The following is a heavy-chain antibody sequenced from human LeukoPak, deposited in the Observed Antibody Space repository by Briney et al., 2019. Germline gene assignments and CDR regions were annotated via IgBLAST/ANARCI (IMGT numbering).Heavy chain of an antibody. Sequence: PGGSLRLSCVASGFTFWSHGMIWVRQAPGKGLEWLSYISPRSETKNYADSVKDRFTISRDDGENSVSLHMNSLRLEDTAVYYCARVRGPTVNTMYYDLWGQGTLATVSS. J-gene: IGHJ4*02. CDR2: ISPRSETK. CDR3: ARVRGPTVNTMYYDL. D-gene: IGHD4-11*01. V-gene: IGHV3-48*01. CDR1: GFTFWSHG.